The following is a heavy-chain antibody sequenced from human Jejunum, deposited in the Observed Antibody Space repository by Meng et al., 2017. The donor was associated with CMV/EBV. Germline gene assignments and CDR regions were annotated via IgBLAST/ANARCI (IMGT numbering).Heavy chain of an antibody. J-gene: IGHJ6*02. D-gene: IGHD3-3*01. V-gene: IGHV3-71*01. Sequence: YMGWVRKATGKGLIRNKANGGTTEETTSVKGIFTISRDDSKSITYLQMNSLRAEDTAVYYCARRETSLYYDFWSGYPSKYYGMDVWGQGTTVTVSS. CDR3: ARRETSLYYDFWSGYPSKYYGMDV. CDR1: Y. CDR2: RNKANGGTT.